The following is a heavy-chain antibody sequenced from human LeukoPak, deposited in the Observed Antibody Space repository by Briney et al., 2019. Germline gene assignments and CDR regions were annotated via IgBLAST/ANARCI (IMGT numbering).Heavy chain of an antibody. CDR1: GRSFSGYY. V-gene: IGHV4-34*01. Sequence: PSETLSLTCAVYGRSFSGYYWSWIRQPPGKGLEWIGEINHSGSTNYNPSLKSRVTISADTSKNQFSLKLSSVTAADTALYYCASLQKPGWFDPWGQGTLVTVSS. D-gene: IGHD4-11*01. CDR3: ASLQKPGWFDP. J-gene: IGHJ5*02. CDR2: INHSGST.